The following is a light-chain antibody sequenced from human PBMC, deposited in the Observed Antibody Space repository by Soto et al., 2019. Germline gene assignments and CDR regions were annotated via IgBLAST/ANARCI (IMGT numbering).Light chain of an antibody. CDR3: SSYTSSITLV. V-gene: IGLV2-14*01. J-gene: IGLJ2*01. CDR1: SSDVGGYNY. CDR2: EVS. Sequence: QSALTQPASVSGSPGQSITISCTGTSSDVGGYNYVSWYQHHPGKVPKLMIYEVSNRPSGVSNRFSGSKSGNTASLTISGRQAEDEADYYCSSYTSSITLVVGGGTKLTVL.